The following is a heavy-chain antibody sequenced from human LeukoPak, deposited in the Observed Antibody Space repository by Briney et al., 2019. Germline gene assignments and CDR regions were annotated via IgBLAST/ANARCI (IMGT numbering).Heavy chain of an antibody. CDR2: ISYGGGTK. J-gene: IGHJ6*03. V-gene: IGHV3-11*04. Sequence: GGSLRLSCAASGFSFSDYYINWIRQAPGKGLEWVSYISYGGGTKHYADSVKGRFTVSRDNAKNSVILQMNSLRAEDTAVYYCVRGGQCSGGSCYADYFYYYMDVWGKGTTVTVSS. D-gene: IGHD2-15*01. CDR1: GFSFSDYY. CDR3: VRGGQCSGGSCYADYFYYYMDV.